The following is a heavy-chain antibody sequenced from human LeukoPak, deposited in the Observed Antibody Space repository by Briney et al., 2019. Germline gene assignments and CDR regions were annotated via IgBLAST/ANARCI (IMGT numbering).Heavy chain of an antibody. Sequence: GGSLRLSCAGSGFTFSSYAIHWVRQAPGKGLEYVSTISSKGDNIFYANSVKGRFTISRDNSKNTVYLQMGSPRAEDMAVYYCGRVRISAARGYMDVWGKGTTVTVSS. CDR1: GFTFSSYA. J-gene: IGHJ6*04. D-gene: IGHD6-13*01. V-gene: IGHV3-64*01. CDR3: GRVRISAARGYMDV. CDR2: ISSKGDNI.